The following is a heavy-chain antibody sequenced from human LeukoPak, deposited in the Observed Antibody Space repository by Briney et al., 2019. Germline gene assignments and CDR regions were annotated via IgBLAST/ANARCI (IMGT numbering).Heavy chain of an antibody. V-gene: IGHV3-21*01. J-gene: IGHJ5*02. CDR1: GFTFSRYS. Sequence: AGGSLRLSCAASGFTFSRYSMNWVRQAPGKGLEWVSSISSSSSYIYYADSVKGRFTISRDNAKNSLYLQMNSLRAEDTAVYYCARVIGHNNWFDPWGQGTLVTVSS. CDR3: ARVIGHNNWFDP. CDR2: ISSSSSYI.